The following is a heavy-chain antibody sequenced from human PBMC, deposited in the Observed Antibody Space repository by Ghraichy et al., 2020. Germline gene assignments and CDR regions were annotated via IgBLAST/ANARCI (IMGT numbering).Heavy chain of an antibody. CDR1: GFTFSSYA. V-gene: IGHV3-23*01. CDR2: ISGSGGST. D-gene: IGHD6-19*01. J-gene: IGHJ6*02. Sequence: GESLNISCAASGFTFSSYAMSWVRQAPGKGLEWVSAISGSGGSTYYADSVKGRFTISRDNSKNTLYLQMNSLRAEDTAVYYCAKGGWNYLYYGMDVWGQGTTVTVSS. CDR3: AKGGWNYLYYGMDV.